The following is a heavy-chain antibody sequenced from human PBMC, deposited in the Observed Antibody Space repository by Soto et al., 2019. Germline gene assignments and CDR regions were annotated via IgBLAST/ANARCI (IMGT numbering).Heavy chain of an antibody. CDR2: ISAYNGNT. CDR3: GRDVGGYDPTAFDY. D-gene: IGHD5-12*01. V-gene: IGHV1-18*01. Sequence: QVQMVQSGAEVKKPGASVKVSCKASGYTFTSYGISWVRQAPGQGLEWMGWISAYNGNTNYAQKLQGRVTMTTDTSTSTAYMALRSLRSDDTSVYYCGRDVGGYDPTAFDYWGQGPLVTVCS. J-gene: IGHJ4*02. CDR1: GYTFTSYG.